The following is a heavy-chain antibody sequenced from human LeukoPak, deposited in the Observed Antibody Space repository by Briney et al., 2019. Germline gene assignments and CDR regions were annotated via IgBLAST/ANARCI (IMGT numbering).Heavy chain of an antibody. CDR2: IYYSGST. Sequence: SETLSLTCTVSGGSISSSSYYWGWIRQPPGKGLEWIGSIYYSGSTYYNPSLKSRVTISVDTSKNQFSLKLSSVTAADTAVYYCARDLAAAGTRVNDYWGQGTLVTVSS. V-gene: IGHV4-39*07. CDR3: ARDLAAAGTRVNDY. D-gene: IGHD6-13*01. J-gene: IGHJ4*02. CDR1: GGSISSSSYY.